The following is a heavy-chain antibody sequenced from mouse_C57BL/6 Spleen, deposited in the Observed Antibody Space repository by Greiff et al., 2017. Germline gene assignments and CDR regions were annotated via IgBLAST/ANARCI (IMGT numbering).Heavy chain of an antibody. D-gene: IGHD1-1*01. Sequence: EVKLVESGGGLVKPGGSLKLSCAASGFTFSDYGMHWVRQAPEKGLEWVAYISSGSSTIYYADTVKGRVSISRDNAKNTLFLHMTSLRSEDTAMYYCAGGYGSSLYYAMDYWGQGTSVTVSS. J-gene: IGHJ4*01. CDR1: GFTFSDYG. CDR2: ISSGSSTI. CDR3: AGGYGSSLYYAMDY. V-gene: IGHV5-17*01.